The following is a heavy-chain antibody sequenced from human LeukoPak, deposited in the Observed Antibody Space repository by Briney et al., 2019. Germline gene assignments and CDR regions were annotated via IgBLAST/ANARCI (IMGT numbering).Heavy chain of an antibody. D-gene: IGHD2-21*02. CDR2: ISGSGGIT. V-gene: IGHV3-23*01. CDR1: GFTFSTYA. J-gene: IGHJ4*02. CDR3: AKDQLLSPQYCGGDCYWVY. Sequence: VQPGRSLRLSCAASGFTFSTYAMSWVRQAPGKGLEWVSTISGSGGITYYADSVKGRFTISGDNSKNTLYLQMNGLRAEDTAVYYCAKDQLLSPQYCGGDCYWVYWGQGTLVTVSS.